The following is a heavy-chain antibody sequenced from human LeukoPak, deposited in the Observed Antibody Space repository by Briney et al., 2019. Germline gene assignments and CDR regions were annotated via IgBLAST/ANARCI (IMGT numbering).Heavy chain of an antibody. CDR3: ARGPSLLRYGSGSYRYYYGMDV. CDR2: TYYRSKWYN. V-gene: IGHV6-1*01. CDR1: GDSVSSNSAA. Sequence: SQTLSLTCAISGDSVSSNSAAWNWIRQSPSRGLEWLGRTYYRSKWYNDYAVSVKSRITNNPDTSKNQFSLQLNSVTPEDTAVYYCARGPSLLRYGSGSYRYYYGMDVWGQGTTVTVSS. D-gene: IGHD3-10*01. J-gene: IGHJ6*02.